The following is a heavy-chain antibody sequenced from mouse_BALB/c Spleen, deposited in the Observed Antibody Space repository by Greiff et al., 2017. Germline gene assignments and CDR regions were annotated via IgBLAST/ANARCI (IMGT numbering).Heavy chain of an antibody. D-gene: IGHD2-1*01. V-gene: IGHV3-2*02. CDR2: ISYSGST. CDR3: ARLYYGNSVAY. J-gene: IGHJ3*01. CDR1: GYSITSDYA. Sequence: ESGPGLVKPSQSLSLTCTVTGYSITSDYAWNWTRQFPGNKLEWMGYISYSGSTSYNPSLKSRISITRDTSKNQFFLQLNSVTTEDTATYYCARLYYGNSVAYWGQGTLVTVSA.